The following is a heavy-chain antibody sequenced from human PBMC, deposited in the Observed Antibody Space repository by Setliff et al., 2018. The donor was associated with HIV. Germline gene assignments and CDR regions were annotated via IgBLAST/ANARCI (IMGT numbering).Heavy chain of an antibody. CDR2: IHYTGIS. V-gene: IGHV4-59*11. CDR3: ARDVGLCGVDCWPYFYFDL. D-gene: IGHD2-21*02. CDR1: GGSMGSHY. Sequence: LSLTCVISGGSMGSHYWSWIRQSPGKGLEWIGNIHYTGISDINPSLKRRATISLDRPKIQFSLKLSSMTAADTAVYYCARDVGLCGVDCWPYFYFDLWGRGNLVTVSS. J-gene: IGHJ2*01.